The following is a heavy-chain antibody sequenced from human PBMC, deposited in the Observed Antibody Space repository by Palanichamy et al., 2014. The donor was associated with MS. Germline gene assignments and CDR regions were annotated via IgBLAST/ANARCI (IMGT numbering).Heavy chain of an antibody. CDR1: GFTFGSYA. Sequence: EVQLVESGEALVQPGGPVRLSCAASGFTFGSYAMSWVRQAPGKGLEWVSAIHGSGGHTFYSDSVKGRFTISRDNSKNTLFLQMDSLRAEDTALYYCAKGAGSGTYYCQVWGQGTLVTVSS. CDR3: AKGAGSGTYYCQV. D-gene: IGHD1-26*01. CDR2: IHGSGGHT. J-gene: IGHJ4*02. V-gene: IGHV3-23*04.